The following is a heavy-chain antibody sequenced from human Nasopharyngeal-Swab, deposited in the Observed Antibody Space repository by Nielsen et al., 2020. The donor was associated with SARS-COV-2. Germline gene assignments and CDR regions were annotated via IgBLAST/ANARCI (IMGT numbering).Heavy chain of an antibody. J-gene: IGHJ4*02. V-gene: IGHV4-38-2*02. D-gene: IGHD1-20*01. CDR3: ARVSVMYNWKGVVDY. Sequence: PGKGLEWIGSIYHSGSTYYNPSLKSRVTISVDTSKNQFSLKLSSVTAADTAVYCCARVSVMYNWKGVVDYWGQGALVTVSS. CDR2: IYHSGST.